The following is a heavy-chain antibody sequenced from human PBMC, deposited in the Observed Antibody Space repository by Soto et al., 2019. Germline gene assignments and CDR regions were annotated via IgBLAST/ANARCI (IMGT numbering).Heavy chain of an antibody. D-gene: IGHD5-12*01. J-gene: IGHJ4*02. CDR3: ARRGYSGYDYRSTVPTHLHFDY. CDR1: GYSFTSYW. Sequence: GESLKISCKGSGYSFTSYWIGWVRQMPGKGLEWMGIIYPGDSDTRYSPSFQGQVTISADKSISTAYLQWSSLKASDTAMYYCARRGYSGYDYRSTVPTHLHFDYCGPGTLVTVSS. V-gene: IGHV5-51*01. CDR2: IYPGDSDT.